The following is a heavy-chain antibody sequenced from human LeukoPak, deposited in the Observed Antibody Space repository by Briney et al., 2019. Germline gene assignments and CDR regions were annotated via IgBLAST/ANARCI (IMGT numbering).Heavy chain of an antibody. CDR1: GGSISSGDYY. CDR3: ARQYDSSGYYWYFDL. D-gene: IGHD3-22*01. CDR2: IYYSGST. J-gene: IGHJ2*01. Sequence: PSETLSLTCTVSGGSISSGDYYWSWIRQPPGKGLEWIGYIYYSGSTYYNPSLKSRVTISIDTSKNQFSLKLSSVTAADTAVYYCARQYDSSGYYWYFDLWGRGTLVTVSS. V-gene: IGHV4-30-4*01.